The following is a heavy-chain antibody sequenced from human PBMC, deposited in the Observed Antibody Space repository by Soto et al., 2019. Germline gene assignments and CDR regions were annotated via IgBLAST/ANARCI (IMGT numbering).Heavy chain of an antibody. Sequence: SETLSLTCTVSGGSISSGDYYWSWIRQPPGKGLEWIGYIYYSGSTYYNPSLKSRVTISVDTSKNQFSLKLSSVTAADTAVYYGARGATYYFNYWGQGTLVTVSS. J-gene: IGHJ4*02. CDR2: IYYSGST. CDR3: ARGATYYFNY. CDR1: GGSISSGDYY. V-gene: IGHV4-30-4*01. D-gene: IGHD1-26*01.